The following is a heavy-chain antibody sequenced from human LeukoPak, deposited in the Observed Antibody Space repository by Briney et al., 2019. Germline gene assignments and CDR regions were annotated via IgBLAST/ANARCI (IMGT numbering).Heavy chain of an antibody. J-gene: IGHJ4*02. CDR1: GYTFSRYG. D-gene: IGHD3-3*01. CDR2: ISGYNGNR. V-gene: IGHV1-18*01. CDR3: ARRIMDYDFWSGSYFDY. Sequence: GASVKVSCKAPGYTFSRYGISWVRQAPGQGLEWMGWISGYNGNRNYAQKVKDRVNMTTDASTSTAYMELSNLTSGDTAVYYCARRIMDYDFWSGSYFDYWGQGALVTVSS.